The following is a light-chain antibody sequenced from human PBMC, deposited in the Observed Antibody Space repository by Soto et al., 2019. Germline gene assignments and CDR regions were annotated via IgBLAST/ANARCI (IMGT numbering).Light chain of an antibody. Sequence: ETVMTQSPVTLSVSPGERATLSCRASQSVNSNLAWYQEKPAQAPRLLIYGASTRATGIPARFSGSGSGTEFTLTISGLQSEDFAVYYCQQYNNRPLTFGGGTKVEIK. CDR1: QSVNSN. V-gene: IGKV3-15*01. CDR3: QQYNNRPLT. J-gene: IGKJ4*01. CDR2: GAS.